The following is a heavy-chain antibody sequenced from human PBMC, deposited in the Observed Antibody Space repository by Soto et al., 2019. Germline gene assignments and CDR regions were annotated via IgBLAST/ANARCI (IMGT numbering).Heavy chain of an antibody. D-gene: IGHD1-1*01. CDR1: GFTFRSYA. V-gene: IGHV3-23*01. CDR2: ISGSGGST. CDR3: AKGSGLEPNYYGMDV. J-gene: IGHJ6*02. Sequence: GGSLRLSCAASGFTFRSYAMSWVRQAPGKGLEWVSGISGSGGSTYYADSVKGRFTISRDNSKNTLYLQMNSLRVEDTAVYYCAKGSGLEPNYYGMDVWGQGTTVTVS.